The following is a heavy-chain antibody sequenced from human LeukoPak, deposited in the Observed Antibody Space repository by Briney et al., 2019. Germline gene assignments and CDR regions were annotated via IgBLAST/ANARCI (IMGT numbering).Heavy chain of an antibody. J-gene: IGHJ6*03. D-gene: IGHD6-13*01. CDR1: GGSFSGYY. Sequence: PSETLSLTCAVYGGSFSGYYWSWIRQPPGKGLEWIGEINHSGSTNYNPSLKSRVTISVDTSKNQFSLKLSSVTAADTAVYYCARGGGSAAGTRGYYYYYMDVWGKGTTATVSS. V-gene: IGHV4-34*01. CDR3: ARGGGSAAGTRGYYYYYMDV. CDR2: INHSGST.